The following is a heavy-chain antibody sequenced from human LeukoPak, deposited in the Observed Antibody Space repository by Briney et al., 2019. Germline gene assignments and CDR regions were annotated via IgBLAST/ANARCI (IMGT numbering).Heavy chain of an antibody. CDR1: GYTFTSYY. D-gene: IGHD1-26*01. CDR2: INPSDGST. Sequence: GASVKVSCKASGYTFTSYYMNWVRQAPGQGLEWVGKINPSDGSTDFAQNFQGRLTMTSDTSTSTVYMELSSLRSEDTAVYYCARSSAYYNEADIWGQGTMVTVSS. J-gene: IGHJ3*02. V-gene: IGHV1-46*01. CDR3: ARSSAYYNEADI.